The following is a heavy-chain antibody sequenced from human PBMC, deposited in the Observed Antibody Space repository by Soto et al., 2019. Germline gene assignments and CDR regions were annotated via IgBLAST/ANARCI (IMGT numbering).Heavy chain of an antibody. CDR1: SFTFSTYA. V-gene: IGHV3-23*01. CDR3: AKWGQGYITMAPYSFETDV. Sequence: EVQLLESGGGLVQPGGSLRLSCAASSFTFSTYAMTWARQAPGTGLEWVSTISGSGATTFYAGSVRGRFTISRDNSKNTLYLQMNSLRVDDTAVYYCAKWGQGYITMAPYSFETDVWGQGTTVTVSS. D-gene: IGHD3-10*01. CDR2: ISGSGATT. J-gene: IGHJ6*02.